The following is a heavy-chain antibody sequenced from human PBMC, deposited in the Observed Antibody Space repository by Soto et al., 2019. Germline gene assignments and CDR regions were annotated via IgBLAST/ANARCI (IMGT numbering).Heavy chain of an antibody. CDR3: TMRSMGDVDL. J-gene: IGHJ5*02. V-gene: IGHV1-69*01. CDR1: GGTFGTYI. CDR2: IIPIFGTT. D-gene: IGHD1-26*01. Sequence: QVQLVQSGAEVKMPGSSVKVSCTASGGTFGTYIISWVRQGPGQGLEWMGGIIPIFGTTHYAQRFQGRVTITADESTGTAYMDLSSLKPDDPAVYYCTMRSMGDVDLWGRGTLVAVSS.